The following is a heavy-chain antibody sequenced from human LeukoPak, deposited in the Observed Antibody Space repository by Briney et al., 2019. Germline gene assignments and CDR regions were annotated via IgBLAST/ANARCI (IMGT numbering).Heavy chain of an antibody. Sequence: PSETLSLTCTVSGGSISSYYWSWCRQPPGKGLEWFGYIYYSGSTNYNPSLKSRVTISADTSKNPFSLKLSSVTAADTAVYYCARHARAWGATTYFDYWGQGTLVTVSS. V-gene: IGHV4-59*08. CDR3: ARHARAWGATTYFDY. CDR2: IYYSGST. J-gene: IGHJ4*02. CDR1: GGSISSYY. D-gene: IGHD1-26*01.